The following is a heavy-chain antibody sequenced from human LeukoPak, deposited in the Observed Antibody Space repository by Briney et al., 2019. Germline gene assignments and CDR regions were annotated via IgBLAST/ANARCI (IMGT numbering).Heavy chain of an antibody. V-gene: IGHV3-7*01. CDR3: ARDGGSAMPFDY. Sequence: PGGSLRLSCAASGFTFSIYWMTWVRQAPGKGLEWVAHINQDGSQKYYVDSVKGRFTISRDNAKNSLYLQMNSLRAEDTAVYYCARDGGSAMPFDYWGQGTLVTVSS. CDR2: INQDGSQK. D-gene: IGHD2-2*01. CDR1: GFTFSIYW. J-gene: IGHJ4*02.